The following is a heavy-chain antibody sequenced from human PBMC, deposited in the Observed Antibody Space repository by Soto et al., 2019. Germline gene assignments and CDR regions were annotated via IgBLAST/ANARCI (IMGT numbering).Heavy chain of an antibody. J-gene: IGHJ4*02. CDR1: GDSISTSGFY. CDR3: ARRYAVTGNHYFDY. V-gene: IGHV4-39*01. Sequence: PSETLSLTCTVSGDSISTSGFYWGWIRQPPGKGLEWIGSIHYSGSTFYNPSLKSRVTMSRDTSKNQFSLSLSSVTAADTAIYYCARRYAVTGNHYFDYWGQGILVTVSS. D-gene: IGHD6-19*01. CDR2: IHYSGST.